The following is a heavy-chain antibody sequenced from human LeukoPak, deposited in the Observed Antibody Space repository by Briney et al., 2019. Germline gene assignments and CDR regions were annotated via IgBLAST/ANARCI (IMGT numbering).Heavy chain of an antibody. CDR2: LSSRGSY. CDR3: ARQGPYYYYMDV. CDR1: GGSISSYS. Sequence: SETLSLTCTVSGGSISSYSWGWIRQPPGKGLEYIGYLSSRGSYNYNPSLKSRVTISEDTSKKWLSLKLSSVTAADTAVYYCARQGPYYYYMDVWGKGTTVTVSS. V-gene: IGHV4-59*01. J-gene: IGHJ6*03.